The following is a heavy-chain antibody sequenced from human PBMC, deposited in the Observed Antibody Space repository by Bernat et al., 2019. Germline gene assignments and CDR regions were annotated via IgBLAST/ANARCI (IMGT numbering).Heavy chain of an antibody. CDR3: ARDWWYSSSWDPFDY. CDR2: IWYDGSNK. CDR1: GFTFSSYA. V-gene: IGHV3-33*08. D-gene: IGHD6-13*01. J-gene: IGHJ4*02. Sequence: QVQLVESGGGVVQPGRSLRLSCAASGFTFSSYAMHWVRQAPGKGLEWVAVIWYDGSNKYYADSVKGRFTISRDNSKNTLYLQMNSLRAEDTAVYYCARDWWYSSSWDPFDYWGQGTLVTVSS.